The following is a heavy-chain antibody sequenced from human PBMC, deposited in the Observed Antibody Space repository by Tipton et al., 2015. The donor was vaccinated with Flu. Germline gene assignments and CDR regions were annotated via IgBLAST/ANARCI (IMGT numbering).Heavy chain of an antibody. V-gene: IGHV4-31*03. J-gene: IGHJ3*02. CDR2: IYYSGST. Sequence: LRLSCTVSGGSISSGGYYWSWIRQHPGKGLEWIGYIYYSGSTYYNPSLKSRVTISVDTSKNQFSLKLSSVTAADTAVYYCASYYYGSGSYRGDAFDIWGQGTMVTVSS. CDR1: GGSISSGGYY. D-gene: IGHD3-10*01. CDR3: ASYYYGSGSYRGDAFDI.